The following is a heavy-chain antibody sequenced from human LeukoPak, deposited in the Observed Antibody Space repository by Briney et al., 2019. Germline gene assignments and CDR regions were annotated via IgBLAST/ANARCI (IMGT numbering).Heavy chain of an antibody. J-gene: IGHJ4*02. CDR1: RFTISTYA. Sequence: PGGSLRLSYASSRFTISTYAMSWFRQAPGKGLDWVSAIGGSGGSTYYADSVKGRFTISRDSSKNTLYLQMNSLRAEDTAVYYFAKGVGVTPLDYWGQGTLVTVSS. CDR2: IGGSGGST. V-gene: IGHV3-23*01. D-gene: IGHD1-26*01. CDR3: AKGVGVTPLDY.